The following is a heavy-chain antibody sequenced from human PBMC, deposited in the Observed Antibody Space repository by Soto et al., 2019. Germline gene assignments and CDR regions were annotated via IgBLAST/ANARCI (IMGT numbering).Heavy chain of an antibody. CDR3: ALDVEGGCCSSWFDP. V-gene: IGHV4-4*07. J-gene: IGHJ5*02. CDR1: GGPITTNY. CDR2: IYSGGST. Sequence: PSDTLSLTCTVSGGPITTNYWSWIRQSAGKGLEWIGRIYSGGSTNYNPPLRSRVTVSVDMSKNQFSLKLSSVTAEDTAVYYCALDVEGGCCSSWFDPRGQGTLVTVSS. D-gene: IGHD2-15*01.